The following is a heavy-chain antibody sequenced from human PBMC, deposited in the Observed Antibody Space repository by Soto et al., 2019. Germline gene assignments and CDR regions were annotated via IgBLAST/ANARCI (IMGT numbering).Heavy chain of an antibody. CDR1: GGSFSGYY. J-gene: IGHJ4*02. D-gene: IGHD3-9*01. CDR3: TRGGDPYKTGH. CDR2: INHSGST. Sequence: SETLSLTCAVYGGSFSGYYWSWIRQPPGKGLEWIGEINHSGSTNYNPSLKSRVTMSVDTSKNQFSLKLTSVNTADTAIYYCTRGGDPYKTGHWGQGTLVTVSS. V-gene: IGHV4-34*01.